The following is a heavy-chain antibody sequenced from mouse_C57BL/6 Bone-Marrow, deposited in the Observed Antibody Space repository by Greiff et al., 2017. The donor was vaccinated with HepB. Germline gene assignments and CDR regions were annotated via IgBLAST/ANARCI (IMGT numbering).Heavy chain of an antibody. CDR2: IRSKSNNYAT. CDR1: GFSFNTYA. D-gene: IGHD1-1*01. V-gene: IGHV10-1*01. CDR3: VREGYYYGSSFSFDY. Sequence: EVQVVESGGGLVQPKGSLKLSCAASGFSFNTYAMNWVRQAPGKGLEWVARIRSKSNNYATDYADSVKDRFTISRDDSESMLYLQMNNLKTEDAAVYYCVREGYYYGSSFSFDYWGQGTTLTVSS. J-gene: IGHJ2*01.